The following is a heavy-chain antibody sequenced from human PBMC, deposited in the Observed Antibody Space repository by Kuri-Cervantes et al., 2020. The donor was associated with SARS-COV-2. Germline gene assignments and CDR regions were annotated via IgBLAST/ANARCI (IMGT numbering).Heavy chain of an antibody. CDR1: GFTFSSYS. V-gene: IGHV3-21*01. J-gene: IGHJ4*02. CDR3: AKDWSLGGNFRYYFDY. D-gene: IGHD4-23*01. CDR2: ISSSSSYI. Sequence: GGSLRLSCAASGFTFSSYSMSWVRQAPGKGLEWVSSISSSSSYIYYADSVKGRFTISRDNAKNSLYLQMNSLRAEDTAVYYCAKDWSLGGNFRYYFDYWGQGTLVTVSS.